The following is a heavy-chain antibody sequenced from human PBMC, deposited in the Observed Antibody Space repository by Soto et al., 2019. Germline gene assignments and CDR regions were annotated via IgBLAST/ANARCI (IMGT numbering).Heavy chain of an antibody. CDR1: GGSISSYY. CDR2: IYYSGST. J-gene: IGHJ6*02. Sequence: PSETLSLTCTVSGGSISSYYWSWIRQPPGKGLEWIGYIYYSGSTNYNPSLKSRVTISVDTSKNQFSLKLSSVTAADTAVYYCARSGYYYYYGMDVWGQGTTVTVSS. CDR3: ARSGYYYYYGMDV. V-gene: IGHV4-59*01. D-gene: IGHD3-3*01.